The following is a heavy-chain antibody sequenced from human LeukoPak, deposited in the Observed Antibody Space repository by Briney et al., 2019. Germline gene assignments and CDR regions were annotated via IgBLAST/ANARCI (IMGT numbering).Heavy chain of an antibody. V-gene: IGHV1-18*01. CDR2: ISANNVNT. Sequence: ASGKVSCKASGYTVTSYGISWVGQAPGQGLEWMGWISANNVNTRYAQRFQGRVTMTTDTSTNTAYMELRSLGSDDTAVYYCAWGRSADSGFDPWGQGTLVTVSS. D-gene: IGHD3-16*01. J-gene: IGHJ5*02. CDR1: GYTVTSYG. CDR3: AWGRSADSGFDP.